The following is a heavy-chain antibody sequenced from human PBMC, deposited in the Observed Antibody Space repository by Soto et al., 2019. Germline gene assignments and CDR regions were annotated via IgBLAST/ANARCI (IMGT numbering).Heavy chain of an antibody. CDR2: IIPMFGTT. Sequence: GASVPVSCQPSGGTFSSHAINGVRQAPGQGLEWMGGIIPMFGTTNYAQKFKGRVTISADESTSTAYMELSSLRSEDAAVYYCARAAIHGSSWYFWFDPWGQGTLVTVSS. CDR1: GGTFSSHA. J-gene: IGHJ5*02. CDR3: ARAAIHGSSWYFWFDP. V-gene: IGHV1-69*13. D-gene: IGHD6-13*01.